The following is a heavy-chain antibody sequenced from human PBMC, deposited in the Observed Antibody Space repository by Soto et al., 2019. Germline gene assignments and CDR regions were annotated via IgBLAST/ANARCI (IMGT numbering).Heavy chain of an antibody. D-gene: IGHD1-1*01. V-gene: IGHV4-4*02. CDR1: GGSVRAPDW. CDR2: VHISGHS. CDR3: ARVRQGCSANNCYFDP. Sequence: TSETLSLTCTLSGGSVRAPDWWNWVRQSPDKGLEWIAEVHISGHSNYNPSLRSRVSVSIDSSKNQFYLNLNSVTAADTVIYYCARVRQGCSANNCYFDPWGQGTQVTVSS. J-gene: IGHJ5*01.